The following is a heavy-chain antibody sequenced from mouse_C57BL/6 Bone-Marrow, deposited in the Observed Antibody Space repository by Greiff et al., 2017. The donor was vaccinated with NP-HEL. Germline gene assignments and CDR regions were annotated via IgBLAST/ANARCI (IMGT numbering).Heavy chain of an antibody. Sequence: EVMLQQSGPELVKPGASVKISCKASGYTFTDYYMNWVKQSHGKSLEWIGDINPNNGGTSYNQKFKGKATLTVDKSSSTAYMELRSLTSEDSAVYCCASTYGSSYSFDYWGQGTTLTVSS. CDR3: ASTYGSSYSFDY. CDR1: GYTFTDYY. CDR2: INPNNGGT. V-gene: IGHV1-26*01. D-gene: IGHD1-1*01. J-gene: IGHJ2*01.